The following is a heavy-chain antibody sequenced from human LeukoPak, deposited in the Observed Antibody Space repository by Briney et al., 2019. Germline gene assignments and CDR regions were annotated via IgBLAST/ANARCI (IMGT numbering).Heavy chain of an antibody. V-gene: IGHV3-23*01. Sequence: GVSLRLSCAASGFTFSSCAMSWVRQAPGKGLEWVSTISDNGGSTYYADSVKGRFAISRDNSKNTLYLQMNSLRAEDTAIYYCAKTIVIPIALGVFDYWGQGTLVTVSS. CDR2: ISDNGGST. CDR1: GFTFSSCA. D-gene: IGHD3-16*02. CDR3: AKTIVIPIALGVFDY. J-gene: IGHJ4*02.